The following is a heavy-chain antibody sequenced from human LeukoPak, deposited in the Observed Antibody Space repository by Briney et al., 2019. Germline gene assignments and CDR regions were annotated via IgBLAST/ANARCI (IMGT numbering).Heavy chain of an antibody. V-gene: IGHV1-69*13. D-gene: IGHD5-18*01. CDR1: GGTFNNYA. J-gene: IGHJ5*02. Sequence: SVKVSCKASGGTFNNYAINWVRQAPGQGLEWMGGIIPIFGSSNYAQKFQGRVTITAGESTTTAYMELSSLRSEDTAVYYCARVTHTELSTWFDPWGQGTLVTVSS. CDR2: IIPIFGSS. CDR3: ARVTHTELSTWFDP.